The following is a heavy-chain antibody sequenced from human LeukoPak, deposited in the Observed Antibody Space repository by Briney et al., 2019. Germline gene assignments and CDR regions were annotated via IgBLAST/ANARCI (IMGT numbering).Heavy chain of an antibody. CDR3: ARGFGTYFLEWVY. D-gene: IGHD3-3*01. CDR2: INTNTGNP. J-gene: IGHJ4*02. V-gene: IGHV7-4-1*02. CDR1: GYTFTSYP. Sequence: ASVKVSCKASGYTFTSYPINWVRQAPGQGLEWMGWINTNTGNPTYAQGFTGQFVFSLDTSVSTAYLQISSLKAEDTAVYYCARGFGTYFLEWVYWGQGTLVTVSS.